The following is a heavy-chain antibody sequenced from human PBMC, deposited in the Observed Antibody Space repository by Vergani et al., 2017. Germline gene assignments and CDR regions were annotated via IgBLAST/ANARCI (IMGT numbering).Heavy chain of an antibody. D-gene: IGHD6-13*01. Sequence: EVQLVESGGGLVQPGRSLRLSCVASRFTFEDYAMHWVRQVPGKGLEWVSGISWNSAIIGYADSVKGRFTISRDNAKNSLYLQMNSLRAEDMALYYCVKDLGITTAALAYWGQGTLVTVSS. J-gene: IGHJ4*02. V-gene: IGHV3-9*03. CDR3: VKDLGITTAALAY. CDR1: RFTFEDYA. CDR2: ISWNSAII.